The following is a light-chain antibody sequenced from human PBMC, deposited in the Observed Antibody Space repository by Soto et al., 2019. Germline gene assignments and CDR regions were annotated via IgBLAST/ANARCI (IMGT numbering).Light chain of an antibody. V-gene: IGKV1-27*01. CDR2: GAT. Sequence: DIQMTQSPSSLSASVGERVTLPCRASQNIGFYLAWFQQRPGKIPTLLIYGATILQSGVPSRFSGSASGTDFTLTISGLQPEDVATYYCQKYNRAPLTFGGGTKVDIK. CDR3: QKYNRAPLT. J-gene: IGKJ4*01. CDR1: QNIGFY.